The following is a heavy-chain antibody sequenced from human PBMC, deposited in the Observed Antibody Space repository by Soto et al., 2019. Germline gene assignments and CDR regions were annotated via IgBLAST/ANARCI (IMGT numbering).Heavy chain of an antibody. CDR1: GYSFTSYW. CDR3: ARAGWFLCCGGDCYTSGDNWFDP. CDR2: IYPGDSDT. V-gene: IGHV5-51*01. D-gene: IGHD2-21*02. Sequence: GESLKISCKGSGYSFTSYWISWVRQMPGKGLEWMGIIYPGDSDTRYSPSFQGQVTISADKSISTAYLQWSSLKASDSAMYYCARAGWFLCCGGDCYTSGDNWFDPWGQGTLVTVSS. J-gene: IGHJ5*02.